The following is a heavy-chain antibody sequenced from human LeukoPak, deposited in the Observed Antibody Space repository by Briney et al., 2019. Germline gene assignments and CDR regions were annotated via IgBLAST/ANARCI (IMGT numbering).Heavy chain of an antibody. Sequence: ASVKVSCKASGYTFTSYGISWVRQAPGQGLEWMGWISAYNGNTNYAQKLQGRVTMTTDTSTSTAYMELRSLRSDDTAVYYCARSLGTMIVVVPPRYWGQGTLVTVSS. CDR1: GYTFTSYG. CDR2: ISAYNGNT. D-gene: IGHD3-22*01. J-gene: IGHJ4*02. CDR3: ARSLGTMIVVVPPRY. V-gene: IGHV1-18*01.